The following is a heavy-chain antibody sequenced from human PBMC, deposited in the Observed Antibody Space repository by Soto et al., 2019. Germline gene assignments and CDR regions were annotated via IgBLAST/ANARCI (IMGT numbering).Heavy chain of an antibody. V-gene: IGHV4-30-2*01. Sequence: QLQLQESGSRLVKPSQTLSLTCAVPRGSISSGGYSWTWIRQPPGTGLEWIGYSSHTGGTYYNPSLKSRVAISGDRSKNQFSLKFNSVTAADTAVYYCARLNGDPDYWGQGILVSVSS. CDR2: SSHTGGT. D-gene: IGHD7-27*01. CDR1: RGSISSGGYS. CDR3: ARLNGDPDY. J-gene: IGHJ4*02.